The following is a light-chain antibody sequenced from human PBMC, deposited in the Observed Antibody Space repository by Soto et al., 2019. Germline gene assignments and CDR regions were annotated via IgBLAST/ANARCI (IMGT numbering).Light chain of an antibody. V-gene: IGLV2-14*01. J-gene: IGLJ1*01. Sequence: QSVLTQPASVAGSLGQSITISCTGTSSDVGGYNYVSWYQQLPGKAPRLMIYEVSNRPSGVSNRFSGSKSGNTASLTISGLQAEEEADYYCTSYTSSSTYVFGTGTKVTVL. CDR3: TSYTSSSTYV. CDR2: EVS. CDR1: SSDVGGYNY.